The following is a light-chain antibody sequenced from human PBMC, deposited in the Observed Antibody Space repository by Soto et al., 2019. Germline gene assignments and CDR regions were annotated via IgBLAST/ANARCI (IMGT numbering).Light chain of an antibody. V-gene: IGKV1-6*01. Sequence: AIQMTQSPSSLSASVGDRVTITCRASQDIGNDLGWYQQKPGRAPKLLIYAASSLQSGVPSRFSGSGSGTDFTPTISSLQPEDFATYYCLQDYDYPLTFGGGTKVEIK. J-gene: IGKJ4*01. CDR1: QDIGND. CDR2: AAS. CDR3: LQDYDYPLT.